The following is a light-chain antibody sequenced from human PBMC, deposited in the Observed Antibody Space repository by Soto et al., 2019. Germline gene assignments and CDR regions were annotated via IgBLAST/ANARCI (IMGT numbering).Light chain of an antibody. CDR2: GAS. CDR3: HQYDHWPQT. Sequence: EVVMTQSPATLSVSAVERATLSCGASQSVRSYLAWYQQKPGQAPRLLIHGASTRAPGIPPRFSGSGSGTDFTLTISSLQSEDFAVYYCHQYDHWPQTFGQGTKVDIK. V-gene: IGKV3-15*01. CDR1: QSVRSY. J-gene: IGKJ1*01.